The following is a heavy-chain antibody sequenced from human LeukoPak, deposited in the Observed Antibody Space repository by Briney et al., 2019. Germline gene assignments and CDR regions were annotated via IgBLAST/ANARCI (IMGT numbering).Heavy chain of an antibody. Sequence: GGSLRLSCAASGFTFSDYAMHWVRQAPGKGLEWVSVISGSGGKTNYADSVKGRFTISRDNSKNTLYLQMNSLRAEDTAVYYCAKDGRSSSSWYYYYWGQGTLVTVSS. CDR3: AKDGRSSSSWYYYY. CDR1: GFTFSDYA. D-gene: IGHD6-13*01. V-gene: IGHV3-23*01. CDR2: ISGSGGKT. J-gene: IGHJ4*02.